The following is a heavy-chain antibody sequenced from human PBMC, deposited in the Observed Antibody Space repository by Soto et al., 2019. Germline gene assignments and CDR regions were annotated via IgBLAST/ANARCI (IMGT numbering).Heavy chain of an antibody. J-gene: IGHJ5*01. CDR3: ARSDGHTFNWLDS. V-gene: IGHV1-8*01. D-gene: IGHD2-21*01. Sequence: QVQLVQSGAEVKTPGASVKVSCKASGYTFTKYDMNWVRQAPGQGREWMGWMNPTSGNTGYAQQFQARLTMTWKTAIGIAHMELSSLRNEHTAVYYGARSDGHTFNWLDSWGQGALVTVSA. CDR1: GYTFTKYD. CDR2: MNPTSGNT.